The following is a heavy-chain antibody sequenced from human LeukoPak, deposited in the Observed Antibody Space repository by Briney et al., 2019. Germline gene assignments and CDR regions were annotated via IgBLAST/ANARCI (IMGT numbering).Heavy chain of an antibody. CDR1: GFTFSAYS. V-gene: IGHV3-48*01. J-gene: IGHJ5*02. CDR2: ISGSGRSI. CDR3: ARGRYYDTSAYNYFDP. Sequence: GGSLRLSCAASGFTFSAYSMNWIRQAPGKGLEWISYISGSGRSIFSADSVRGRFTISRDNANNSLFLQMNSLRAEDTAVYYCARGRYYDTSAYNYFDPWGQGALVTVSS. D-gene: IGHD3-22*01.